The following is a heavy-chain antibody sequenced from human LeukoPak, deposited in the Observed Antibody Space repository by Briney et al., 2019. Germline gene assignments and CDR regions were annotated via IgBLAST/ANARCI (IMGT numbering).Heavy chain of an antibody. J-gene: IGHJ4*02. Sequence: GGSLRLSCAASGFTFSDYYMSWIRQAPGKGLEWVANIRGDGSEKDYVDSLKGRFTISRDNAKNSLYLQINSLRAEDTAVYYCARIGYRSSSFDYWGQGTLVTVSS. V-gene: IGHV3-7*01. CDR3: ARIGYRSSSFDY. CDR1: GFTFSDYY. CDR2: IRGDGSEK. D-gene: IGHD6-6*01.